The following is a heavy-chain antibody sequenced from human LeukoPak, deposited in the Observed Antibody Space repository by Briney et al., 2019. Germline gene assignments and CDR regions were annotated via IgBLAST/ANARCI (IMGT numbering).Heavy chain of an antibody. V-gene: IGHV3-48*03. CDR1: GFTFSSYG. Sequence: PGGSLRLSCAASGFTFSSYGMNWVRQAPGKGLEWVSYISSSGSTIYYADSVKGRFTISRDNAKNSLYLQMNSLRAEDTAVYYCARGPGYCSGGSCYGYYYYYGMDVWGKGTTVTVSS. CDR2: ISSSGSTI. J-gene: IGHJ6*04. CDR3: ARGPGYCSGGSCYGYYYYYGMDV. D-gene: IGHD2-15*01.